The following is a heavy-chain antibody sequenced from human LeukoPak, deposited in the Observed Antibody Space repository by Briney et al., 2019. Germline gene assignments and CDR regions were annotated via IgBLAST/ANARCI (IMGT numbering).Heavy chain of an antibody. J-gene: IGHJ5*02. D-gene: IGHD1-7*01. Sequence: PSETLSLTCAVYGGSFSGYYWSWIRQPPGKGLEWIGEINHSGSTNYNPSLKSRVTISADTSKNQFSLKLSSVTAADTAVYYCARGGLNYNWFDPWGQGTLVTVSS. CDR1: GGSFSGYY. V-gene: IGHV4-34*01. CDR3: ARGGLNYNWFDP. CDR2: INHSGST.